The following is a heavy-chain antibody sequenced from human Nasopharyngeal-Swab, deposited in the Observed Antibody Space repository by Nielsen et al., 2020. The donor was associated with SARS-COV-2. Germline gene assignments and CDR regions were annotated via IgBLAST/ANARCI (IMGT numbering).Heavy chain of an antibody. CDR1: GFPFSNYT. V-gene: IGHV3-21*01. D-gene: IGHD3-9*01. CDR3: ARDGGLTGFNF. J-gene: IGHJ4*02. Sequence: GESLKISCAASGFPFSNYTMTWVRQAPGKGLEWVSSITSIGGYIHYADSVKGHFTISRDGAKNSLYLQMNRLRVEDTAVYYCARDGGLTGFNFWGQGTLVTVSS. CDR2: ITSIGGYI.